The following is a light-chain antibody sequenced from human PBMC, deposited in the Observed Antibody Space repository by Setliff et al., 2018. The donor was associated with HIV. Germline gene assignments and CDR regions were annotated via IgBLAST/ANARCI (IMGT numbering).Light chain of an antibody. CDR3: SSYKTGNTLV. Sequence: QSALAQPASVSGSPGQSITISCTGTSSDVGGYSLVSWYQQHPGKAPKLIIYEVRNRPSGVSHRFSGSKSGNTASLTISGLQAEDEADYYCSSYKTGNTLVFGGGTKVTV. CDR1: SSDVGGYSL. J-gene: IGLJ3*02. CDR2: EVR. V-gene: IGLV2-14*03.